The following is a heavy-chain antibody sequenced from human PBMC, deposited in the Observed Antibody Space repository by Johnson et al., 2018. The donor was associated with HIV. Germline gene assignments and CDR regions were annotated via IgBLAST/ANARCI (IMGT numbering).Heavy chain of an antibody. Sequence: QVQLVESGGGVVQPGESLRLSCAASGFTFANYGMHWVRQAPGKGLEWVAFTAHDESITHYADSVKGRFTMSRDNSKNTVYVDMNSLRAEDTAGYYCAKGENDYGDYGLDAFDIWGQGTMVTVSS. CDR1: GFTFANYG. V-gene: IGHV3-30*02. CDR2: TAHDESIT. D-gene: IGHD4-17*01. J-gene: IGHJ3*02. CDR3: AKGENDYGDYGLDAFDI.